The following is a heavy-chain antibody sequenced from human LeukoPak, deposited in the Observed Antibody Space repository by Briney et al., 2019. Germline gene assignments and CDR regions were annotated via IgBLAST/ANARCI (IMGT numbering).Heavy chain of an antibody. CDR1: GFTFSSYG. Sequence: GGSLRLSCAASGFTFSSYGMHWVRQAPGKGLEWVAVISYDGSNKYYADSVKGRFTISRDNSKNTLYLQMNSLRAEDTAVYYCATIAARPTRGTDDAFDIWGQGTMVTVSS. J-gene: IGHJ3*02. CDR2: ISYDGSNK. V-gene: IGHV3-30*03. CDR3: ATIAARPTRGTDDAFDI. D-gene: IGHD6-6*01.